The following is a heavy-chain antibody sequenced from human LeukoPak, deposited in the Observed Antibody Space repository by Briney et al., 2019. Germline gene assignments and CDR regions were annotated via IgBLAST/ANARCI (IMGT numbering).Heavy chain of an antibody. V-gene: IGHV3-7*03. CDR3: VRARYCTSGSCYMDV. D-gene: IGHD2-15*01. CDR1: GFTFSTYY. CDR2: IRPDGSEK. Sequence: GGSLRLSCAASGFTFSTYYMNWVRQAPGKGLEWVANIRPDGSEKYYVDSVRGRFIISRDNAKNSLYLQMNSLGPEDTAVYYCVRARYCTSGSCYMDVWGEGTTVTVSS. J-gene: IGHJ6*03.